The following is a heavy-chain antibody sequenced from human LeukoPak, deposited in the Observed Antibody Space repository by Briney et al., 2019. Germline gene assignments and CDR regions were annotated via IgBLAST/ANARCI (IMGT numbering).Heavy chain of an antibody. Sequence: ASVKLSCKASGYTFTSYDINWVRQATGQGLEWMGWMNPNSGNTGYAQKFQGRVTMTRNTSISTAYMELSSLRSEDTAVYYCARKVPTMVRGVLNDAFDIWGQGTMVTVSS. CDR1: GYTFTSYD. CDR2: MNPNSGNT. V-gene: IGHV1-8*01. J-gene: IGHJ3*02. CDR3: ARKVPTMVRGVLNDAFDI. D-gene: IGHD3-10*01.